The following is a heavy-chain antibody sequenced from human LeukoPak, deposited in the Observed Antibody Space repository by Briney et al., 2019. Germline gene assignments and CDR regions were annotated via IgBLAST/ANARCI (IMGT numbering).Heavy chain of an antibody. J-gene: IGHJ4*02. D-gene: IGHD1-7*01. CDR1: GFAFSSNW. V-gene: IGHV3-7*01. CDR3: ARTGTTMDY. CDR2: IKQDGSEK. Sequence: GGSLRLSCAASGFAFSSNWMHWVRQAPGKGLEWVANIKQDGSEKYYVDSVKGRFTISRDNAKSSLYLQMSSLRAEDTAVYYCARTGTTMDYWGQGTLVTVSS.